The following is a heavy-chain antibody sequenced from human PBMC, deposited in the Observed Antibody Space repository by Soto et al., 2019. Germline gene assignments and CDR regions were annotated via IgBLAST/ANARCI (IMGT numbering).Heavy chain of an antibody. CDR2: ISHSGST. CDR1: GGSISSGGYS. CDR3: ARGGVTADY. Sequence: QLQLQESGSGLVKPSQTRALTCAVSGGSISSGGYSWSWIRQPPGEGLECIRYISHSGSTYYNPSLTSRLTILVDRATNQFSLQMSSVTAAETAVYYCARGGVTADYRGQRTLVPVSS. D-gene: IGHD5-18*01. J-gene: IGHJ4*02. V-gene: IGHV4-30-2*01.